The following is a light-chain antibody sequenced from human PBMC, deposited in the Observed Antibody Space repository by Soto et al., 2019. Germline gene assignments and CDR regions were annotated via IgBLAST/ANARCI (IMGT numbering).Light chain of an antibody. Sequence: QSVLTQPPSASGSPGQSVTRSCTGTKNDVGFYDFVSWYQHHPGKAPRLIIYEVVQRPSGVPDRFSGSKSGNTASLTVSGLQAADEADYFCKSYAGSNTYVFGSGSKVTVL. V-gene: IGLV2-8*01. CDR3: KSYAGSNTYV. J-gene: IGLJ1*01. CDR2: EVV. CDR1: KNDVGFYDF.